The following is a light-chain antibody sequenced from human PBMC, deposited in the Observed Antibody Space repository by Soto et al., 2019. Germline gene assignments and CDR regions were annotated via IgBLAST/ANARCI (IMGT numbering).Light chain of an antibody. CDR1: QGVSAY. V-gene: IGKV1-39*01. J-gene: IGKJ5*01. Sequence: DIQMTQSPSSLSASVGDRVTVTCRASQGVSAYLLWYQQRHGRPPKLLIYAASNLIAGVPSRFSGSGSGTDFTLTISGLEPADLGVYYCQQRHNWPITFGQGTRLDIK. CDR2: AAS. CDR3: QQRHNWPIT.